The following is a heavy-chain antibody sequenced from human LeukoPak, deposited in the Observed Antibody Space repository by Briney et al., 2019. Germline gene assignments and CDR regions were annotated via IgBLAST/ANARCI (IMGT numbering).Heavy chain of an antibody. CDR1: GGSFSGYY. CDR2: INHSGST. CDR3: ARMYYYDSSGPYYYYYGMDV. V-gene: IGHV4-34*01. Sequence: SETLSLTCAVYGGSFSGYYWSWIRQPPGKGLEWIGEINHSGSTNYNPSLKSRVTISVDTSKNQSSLKLSSVTAADTAVYYCARMYYYDSSGPYYYYYGMDVWGQGTTVTVSS. J-gene: IGHJ6*02. D-gene: IGHD3-22*01.